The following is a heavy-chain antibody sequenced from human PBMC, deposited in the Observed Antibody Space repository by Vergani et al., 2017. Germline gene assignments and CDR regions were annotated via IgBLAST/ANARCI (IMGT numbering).Heavy chain of an antibody. D-gene: IGHD3-3*01. CDR2: INPNSGGT. V-gene: IGHV1-2*02. J-gene: IGHJ6*02. CDR3: ARGPRYYDFWSGYYSGRFSGGMDV. Sequence: QVQLVQSGAEVKKPGASVKVSCKASGYTFTGYYMHWVRQAPGQGLEWMGWINPNSGGTNYAQKFQGRVTMTRNTSISTAYMELSSLRSEDTAVYYCARGPRYYDFWSGYYSGRFSGGMDVWGQGTTVTVSS. CDR1: GYTFTGYY.